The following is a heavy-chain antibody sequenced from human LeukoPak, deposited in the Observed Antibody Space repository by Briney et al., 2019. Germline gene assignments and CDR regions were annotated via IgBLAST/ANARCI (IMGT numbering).Heavy chain of an antibody. CDR1: GFTFSSYE. CDR3: ARNFRSYPFDF. D-gene: IGHD1-26*01. J-gene: IGHJ4*02. CDR2: ISSSGSTI. V-gene: IGHV3-48*03. Sequence: GGSLRLSCAASGFTFSSYEMIWVRQAPGKGLEWVSYISSSGSTIYYADSVKGRFTISRDNAKNSLYLQMNSLRAEDTAVYYCARNFRSYPFDFWGQGTLVTVSS.